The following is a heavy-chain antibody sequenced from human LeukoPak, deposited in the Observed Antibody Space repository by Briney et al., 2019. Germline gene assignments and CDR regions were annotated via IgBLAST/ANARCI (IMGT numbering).Heavy chain of an antibody. D-gene: IGHD4-17*01. Sequence: ASVKVSCKASGYTFTSYDINWVRQATGQGLEWMGWMNTNSGNTGYAQTFKGRVTITRNTSISTAYMELSTLTSEDTSVYYCAXLNTVTNFYYWGQGTLVTVSS. CDR1: GYTFTSYD. CDR3: AXLNTVTNFYY. CDR2: MNTNSGNT. J-gene: IGHJ4*02. V-gene: IGHV1-8*01.